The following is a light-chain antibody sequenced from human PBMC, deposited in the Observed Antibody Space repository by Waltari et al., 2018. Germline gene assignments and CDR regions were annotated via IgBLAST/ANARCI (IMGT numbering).Light chain of an antibody. CDR3: SSYTSSSTLV. Sequence: QSALTQPASVSGSPGQSITISCTGTSSDGGGYNYVSWYQQHPGKAPKRLIYEVSNRPSGVSISFSGSRSGNTASLTISGLQAEDEADCYCSSYTSSSTLVFGGGTKLTVL. V-gene: IGLV2-14*01. CDR2: EVS. J-gene: IGLJ2*01. CDR1: SSDGGGYNY.